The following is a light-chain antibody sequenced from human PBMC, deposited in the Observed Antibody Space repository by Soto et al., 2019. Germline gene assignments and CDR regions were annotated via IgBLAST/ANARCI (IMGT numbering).Light chain of an antibody. V-gene: IGKV1-39*01. CDR2: ATS. CDR3: QQTYTTPRT. Sequence: DTQMTQSPSSLSASVGDRISITCRASQTVSTYLNWYQQKAGQAPTLLISATSTLQSGVPSRFSGSGSGTVFTLTITSLQPGDFATYYCQQTYTTPRTFGQGTKVAFK. CDR1: QTVSTY. J-gene: IGKJ1*01.